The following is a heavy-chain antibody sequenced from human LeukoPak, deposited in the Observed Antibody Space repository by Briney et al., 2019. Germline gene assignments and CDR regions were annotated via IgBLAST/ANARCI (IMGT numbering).Heavy chain of an antibody. D-gene: IGHD6-19*01. CDR2: ISSSSSYI. CDR3: ARGVAVAPTPMGV. Sequence: GGSLRLSCAASGFTFSSYSMNWVRQAPGKGLEWVSSISSSSSYIYYADSVKGRFTISRDNAKNSLYLQMNSLRAEDTAVYYCARGVAVAPTPMGVWGQGTTVTVSS. J-gene: IGHJ6*02. V-gene: IGHV3-21*01. CDR1: GFTFSSYS.